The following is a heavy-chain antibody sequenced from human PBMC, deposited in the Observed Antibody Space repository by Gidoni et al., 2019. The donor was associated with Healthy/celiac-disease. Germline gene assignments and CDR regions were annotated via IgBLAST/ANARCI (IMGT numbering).Heavy chain of an antibody. Sequence: QVQLQPWGAGLLKPSETLSLTCAVYGGSFSGYYWSWIRQPPGKGLEWIGEINHSGSTNYNPSLKSRVTISVDTSKNQFFLKLSSVTAADTAVYYCARVRGGIDYWGQGTLVTVSS. V-gene: IGHV4-34*01. CDR1: GGSFSGYY. CDR3: ARVRGGIDY. D-gene: IGHD3-10*01. J-gene: IGHJ4*02. CDR2: INHSGST.